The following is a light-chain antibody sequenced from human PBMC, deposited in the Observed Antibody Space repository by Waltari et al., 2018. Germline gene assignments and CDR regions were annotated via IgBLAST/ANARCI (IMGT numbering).Light chain of an antibody. Sequence: GERAPLSCRASKSVSRTLAWYQQKPGQAPRLLIYDASSRATGIPDRFSGSGSGTDFSLTISRLEPEDFAVYYCQKYGTLPATFGQGTKVEIK. CDR2: DAS. V-gene: IGKV3-20*01. CDR3: QKYGTLPAT. CDR1: KSVSRT. J-gene: IGKJ1*01.